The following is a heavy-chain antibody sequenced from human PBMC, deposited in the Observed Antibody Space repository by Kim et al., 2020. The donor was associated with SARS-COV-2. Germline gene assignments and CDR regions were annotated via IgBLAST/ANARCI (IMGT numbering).Heavy chain of an antibody. CDR3: ASLRSSGVRNNWFYP. D-gene: IGHD6-6*01. Sequence: SETLSLTCTVSDGSISSGGYYWSWIRQHPGKGLEWIGYIYYSGSTYYNPSLKSRVTISVDTSKIQFSLKLSSVTAADTAVYYCASLRSSGVRNNWFYPWGQGTLVTVS. CDR2: IYYSGST. J-gene: IGHJ5*02. CDR1: DGSISSGGYY. V-gene: IGHV4-31*03.